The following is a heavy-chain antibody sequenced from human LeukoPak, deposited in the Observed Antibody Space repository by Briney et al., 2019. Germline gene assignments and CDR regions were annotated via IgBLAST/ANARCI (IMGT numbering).Heavy chain of an antibody. CDR2: INHSGST. CDR3: ARARARPGDRYDY. V-gene: IGHV4-34*01. CDR1: GGSFSGNY. Sequence: SETLSLTCFVYGGSFSGNYWSWVRQPPGKGLEWIGEINHSGSTNYNPFLKSRVTISVDTSKNQFSLKLSSVTAADTAVYYCARARARPGDRYDYWGQGTLVTVSS. J-gene: IGHJ4*02. D-gene: IGHD7-27*01.